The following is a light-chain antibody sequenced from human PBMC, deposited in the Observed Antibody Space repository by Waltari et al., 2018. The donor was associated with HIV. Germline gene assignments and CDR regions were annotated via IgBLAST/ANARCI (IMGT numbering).Light chain of an antibody. J-gene: IGLJ1*01. V-gene: IGLV3-25*03. Sequence: SYELTQPPSVSVSPGQTARITCSGDALPKQYAYWYQQKPGQAPVGMISKDISRPSVIPWRFTGSSSGTTVTLTISGVQAEDEADYYCQSADSSGTHYVFGTGTKVTVL. CDR2: KDI. CDR3: QSADSSGTHYV. CDR1: ALPKQY.